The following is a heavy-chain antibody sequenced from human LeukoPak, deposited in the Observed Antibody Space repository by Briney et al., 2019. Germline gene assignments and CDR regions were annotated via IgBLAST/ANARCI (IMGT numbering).Heavy chain of an antibody. V-gene: IGHV1-18*01. CDR1: GYTFTSYG. D-gene: IGHD1-7*01. CDR3: ARTGTTERTLLKDY. CDR2: ISAYNGDT. Sequence: ASVKVSCKASGYTFTSYGISWVRQAPGQGLEWMGWISAYNGDTNYAQKLQGRVTMTTDTSTSTAYMELRSLRSDDTAAYYCARTGTTERTLLKDYWGQGTLVTVSS. J-gene: IGHJ4*02.